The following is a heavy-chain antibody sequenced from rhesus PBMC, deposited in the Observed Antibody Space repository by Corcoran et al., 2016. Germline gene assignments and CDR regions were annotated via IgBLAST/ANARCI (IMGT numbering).Heavy chain of an antibody. CDR3: ARVTSSWSRYFDY. CDR1: GGSFSDSYR. Sequence: VQLQESGPGVVKPSETLSPTCAVSGGSFSDSYRGGWIPQPSGTGREWIGYIYGSSTSTNYNPSLKSRVTISKDTSKNQFSLKLSSVTAADTAVYYCARVTSSWSRYFDYWGQGVLVTVSS. V-gene: IGHV4S10*01. J-gene: IGHJ4*01. CDR2: IYGSSTST. D-gene: IGHD6-13*01.